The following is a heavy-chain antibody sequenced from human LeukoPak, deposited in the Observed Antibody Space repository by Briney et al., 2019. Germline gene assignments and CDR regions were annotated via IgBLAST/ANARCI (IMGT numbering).Heavy chain of an antibody. CDR3: ARRMWGGAAGTFDN. Sequence: GGSLRLSCAAPGFTFSDYYMSWIRQAPGKGLEWVSYISSSGSNIYYADSVKGRFTVSRDNAKNSLYLQMNRLRAEDTAVYYCARRMWGGAAGTFDNWGQGTLVTVSS. J-gene: IGHJ4*02. D-gene: IGHD6-13*01. CDR1: GFTFSDYY. CDR2: ISSSGSNI. V-gene: IGHV3-11*01.